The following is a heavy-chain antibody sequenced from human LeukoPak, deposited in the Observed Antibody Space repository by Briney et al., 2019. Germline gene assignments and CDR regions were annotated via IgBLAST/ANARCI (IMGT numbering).Heavy chain of an antibody. CDR3: AKVGGSPAWYYMDV. Sequence: GGPLRLSCAASGFTVSGNYMSWVRQAPGKGLEWVSIIYSGGSSYYADSVKGRFTISRDNSKNTLYLQMNSLRAEDTAVYYCAKVGGSPAWYYMDVWGKGTTVTVSS. J-gene: IGHJ6*03. CDR2: IYSGGSS. CDR1: GFTVSGNY. D-gene: IGHD1-26*01. V-gene: IGHV3-53*05.